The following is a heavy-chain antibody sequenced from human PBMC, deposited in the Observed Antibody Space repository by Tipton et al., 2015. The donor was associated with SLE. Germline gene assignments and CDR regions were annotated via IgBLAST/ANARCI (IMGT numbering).Heavy chain of an antibody. CDR1: GGSISSYY. D-gene: IGHD6-13*01. Sequence: LSLTCTVSGGSISSYYWSWVRQAPGKGLVWVSRINSDGSSTSYADSVKGRFTISRDNAKNTLYLQMNSLRAEDTAVYYCARDGGAAGPFDYWGQGTLVTVSS. CDR3: ARDGGAAGPFDY. J-gene: IGHJ4*02. CDR2: INSDGSST. V-gene: IGHV3-74*01.